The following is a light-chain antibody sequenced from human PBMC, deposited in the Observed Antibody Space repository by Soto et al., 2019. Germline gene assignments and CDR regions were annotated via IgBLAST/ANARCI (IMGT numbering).Light chain of an antibody. CDR3: SSYTSSSTLV. V-gene: IGLV2-14*01. CDR2: EVS. J-gene: IGLJ1*01. Sequence: QSALTQPASVSGSPGQSITISCTGTSSDVGGYHYVSWYQQHPGKAPKLMIYEVSNRPSGVSNRFSCSKSGNTASLTISGLQAEDEADYYCSSYTSSSTLVFGTGTKLTVL. CDR1: SSDVGGYHY.